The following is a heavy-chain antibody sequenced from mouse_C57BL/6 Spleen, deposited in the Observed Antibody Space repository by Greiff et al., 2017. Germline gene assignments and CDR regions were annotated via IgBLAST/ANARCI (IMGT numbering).Heavy chain of an antibody. J-gene: IGHJ4*01. V-gene: IGHV1-19*01. CDR2: INPYNGGN. CDR3: AKWYYDYAMDY. Sequence: VQLQQSGPVLVKPGASVKMSCKASGYTFTDYYMNWVKQSHGKSLEWIGVINPYNGGNSYNQKFKGKATLTVNKSSSTAYIELNSLTSRISAVYYGAKWYYDYAMDYWGQGTSVTVSS. CDR1: GYTFTDYY. D-gene: IGHD1-1*01.